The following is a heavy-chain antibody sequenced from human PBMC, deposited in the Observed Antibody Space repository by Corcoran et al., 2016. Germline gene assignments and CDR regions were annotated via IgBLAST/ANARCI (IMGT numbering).Heavy chain of an antibody. CDR3: SESLNS. Sequence: EVQLVESGGGLVQPGGSLRLSCAASGFSFSSSWMDWVRQIPGKGLEWVANIKYDGSETYFVDSVKGRFTISRDNAQNSLYLQMNSLKDEDTAMYYCSESLNSWGQGTRVTVSS. V-gene: IGHV3-7*03. CDR1: GFSFSSSW. J-gene: IGHJ4*02. CDR2: IKYDGSET.